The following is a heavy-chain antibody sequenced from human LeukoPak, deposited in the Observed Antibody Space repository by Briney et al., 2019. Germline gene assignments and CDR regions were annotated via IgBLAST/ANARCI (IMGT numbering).Heavy chain of an antibody. CDR2: INPSGGST. CDR3: ARWRAVSGWYPRVERFDP. J-gene: IGHJ5*02. V-gene: IGHV1-46*01. Sequence: ASVKVSCKASGYSLTTYYMHWVRQAPGQGLEWMAIINPSGGSTNYAQKFQGRVTMTRDTPTNTVYMELSSLRTEDTAVYYCARWRAVSGWYPRVERFDPWGQGTLVTVSS. D-gene: IGHD6-19*01. CDR1: GYSLTTYY.